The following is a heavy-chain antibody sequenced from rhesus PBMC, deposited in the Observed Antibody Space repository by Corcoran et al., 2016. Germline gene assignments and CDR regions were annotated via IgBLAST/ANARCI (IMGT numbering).Heavy chain of an antibody. V-gene: IGHV4-99*01. CDR2: FIGTSGNT. J-gene: IGHJ4*01. CDR1: GHSISRGYY. CDR3: ARQGNSGFDN. Sequence: QVQLQESGPGLVKPSETLSLTCTVSGHSISRGYYWGGTRQPPGKGLEYIGYFIGTSGNTYNNPSLKSRVTISKDTSKNQFSLKLSSVTAADTAVYYCARQGNSGFDNWGQGVLVTVSS. D-gene: IGHD1-44*01.